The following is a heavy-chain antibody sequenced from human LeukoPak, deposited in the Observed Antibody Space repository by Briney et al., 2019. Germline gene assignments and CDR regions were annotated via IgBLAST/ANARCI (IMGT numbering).Heavy chain of an antibody. D-gene: IGHD4-17*01. CDR1: GYTFTSYY. J-gene: IGHJ4*02. CDR3: ARAQFTPGGDNDYGSDY. V-gene: IGHV1-46*01. CDR2: INPSGGST. Sequence: ASVKVSCKASGYTFTSYYMHWVRQAPGQGLEWMGIINPSGGSTSYAQKFQGRVTMTRDTSTSTVYMELSSLRSEDTAVYYCARAQFTPGGDNDYGSDYWGQGTLVTVSS.